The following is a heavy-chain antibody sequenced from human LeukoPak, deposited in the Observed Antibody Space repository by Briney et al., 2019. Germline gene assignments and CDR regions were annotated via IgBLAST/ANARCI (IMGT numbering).Heavy chain of an antibody. D-gene: IGHD2-15*01. J-gene: IGHJ4*02. CDR2: INPNSGTT. V-gene: IGHV1-2*02. CDR1: GYTLTGYY. CDR3: ARSFGGYSPGLLLDFDC. Sequence: ASVKVSCKASGYTLTGYYMHWVRQAPGQGLQWMGWINPNSGTTNYAQKFQGRLTMTRDTSISTAYMELSSLRSDDTAVYYCARSFGGYSPGLLLDFDCWGQGTLVTVSS.